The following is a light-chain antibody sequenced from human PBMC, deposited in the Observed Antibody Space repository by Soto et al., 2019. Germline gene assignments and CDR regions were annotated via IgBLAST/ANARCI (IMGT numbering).Light chain of an antibody. Sequence: QSVLTQPASVSGSPGQSITISCTGSSSDIGGYEFVSWYQQHPGQVPKLIIYEVHNRPSGVSDRFSGSKSGNTASLTISALQEEDEADFYCSSYTSTSILVFGGGTKVT. CDR1: SSDIGGYEF. CDR3: SSYTSTSILV. J-gene: IGLJ1*01. CDR2: EVH. V-gene: IGLV2-14*01.